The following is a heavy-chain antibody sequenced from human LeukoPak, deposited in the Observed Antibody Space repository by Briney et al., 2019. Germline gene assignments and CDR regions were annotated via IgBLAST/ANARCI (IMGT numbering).Heavy chain of an antibody. CDR3: ARDRISVTDPPNWFDP. D-gene: IGHD6-19*01. CDR2: IYYSGKT. J-gene: IGHJ5*02. V-gene: IGHV4-38-2*02. Sequence: PSETLSLTCTVSGYSISRGYYWGWIRQPPGKGLEWIGSIYYSGKTYYNPSLKSRVTISVDTSKNQFSLKLSSVTAADTAVYYCARDRISVTDPPNWFDPWGQGTLVTVSS. CDR1: GYSISRGYY.